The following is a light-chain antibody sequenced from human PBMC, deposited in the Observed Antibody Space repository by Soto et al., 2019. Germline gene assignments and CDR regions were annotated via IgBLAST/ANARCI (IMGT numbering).Light chain of an antibody. Sequence: EYVLTLSPSTLSLSTGERATLSCRASQSVNRYLAWYQQKPGQAPRLLIYDTSNRATGIPARVSGSGSGTDFTLTISSLEPEDFAVYYCQQREHWPPIPFAQGTRLEIK. CDR1: QSVNRY. CDR2: DTS. J-gene: IGKJ5*01. V-gene: IGKV3-11*01. CDR3: QQREHWPPIP.